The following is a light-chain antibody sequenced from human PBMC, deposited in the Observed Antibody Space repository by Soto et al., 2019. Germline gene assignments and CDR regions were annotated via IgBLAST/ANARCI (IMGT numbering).Light chain of an antibody. CDR2: GAS. CDR1: QSVSSDS. Sequence: EIVLTQSPGTLSLSPGERATLSCRASQSVSSDSLAWYQHKLGQAPRLLIYGASTRATGIPDRFSGSGSGTEFTLTISSLQPDDFAVYYCQQRSNWPPVWTFGQGTKVDIK. CDR3: QQRSNWPPVWT. V-gene: IGKV3D-20*02. J-gene: IGKJ1*01.